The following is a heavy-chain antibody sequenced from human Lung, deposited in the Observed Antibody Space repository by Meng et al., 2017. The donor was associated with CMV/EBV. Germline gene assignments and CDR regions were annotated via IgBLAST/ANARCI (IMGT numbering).Heavy chain of an antibody. Sequence: GSLRLXCTVSGGSVSSGSFYWSWIRHPPGEGLEWIGLVYYSGSTNYNPALKSRVTMSIDTSKNQFSLKLSSVTAADTAMYYCARVPKNIAAAGISAFDIXGQGXMVTVSS. CDR2: VYYSGST. V-gene: IGHV4-61*01. J-gene: IGHJ3*02. CDR1: GGSVSSGSFY. D-gene: IGHD6-13*01. CDR3: ARVPKNIAAAGISAFDI.